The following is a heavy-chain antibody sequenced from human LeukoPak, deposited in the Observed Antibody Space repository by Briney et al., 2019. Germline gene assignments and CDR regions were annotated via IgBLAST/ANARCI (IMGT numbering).Heavy chain of an antibody. CDR3: ARDRDSSGWYRGAFDI. J-gene: IGHJ3*02. CDR2: IWYDGSNK. V-gene: IGHV3-33*01. CDR1: GFTLSSYG. D-gene: IGHD6-19*01. Sequence: PGGPLRLSCEAFGFTLSSYGMHWVRQAPGKGREGVEVIWYDGSNKYYADSVKGRFTISRYNSKNTLYLQMNSLRAEDTAVYYCARDRDSSGWYRGAFDIWGQGTMVTVSS.